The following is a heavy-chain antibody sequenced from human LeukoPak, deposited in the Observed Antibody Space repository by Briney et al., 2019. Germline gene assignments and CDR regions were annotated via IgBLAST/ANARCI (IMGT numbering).Heavy chain of an antibody. D-gene: IGHD2-2*01. Sequence: SSETLSLTCTVSGGSISSYYWSWIRQPPRKGLEWIGYIYTSGSTNYNPSLKSRITISVDTSKNQFSLKLSAVTAADTAVYYCARVRSSSRGYYYYYMDVWGKGTTVTVSS. CDR1: GGSISSYY. V-gene: IGHV4-4*09. J-gene: IGHJ6*03. CDR3: ARVRSSSRGYYYYYMDV. CDR2: IYTSGST.